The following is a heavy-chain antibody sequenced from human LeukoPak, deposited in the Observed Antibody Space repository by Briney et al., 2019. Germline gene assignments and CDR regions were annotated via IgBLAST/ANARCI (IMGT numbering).Heavy chain of an antibody. Sequence: PSETLSLTCAVYGGSFSGYYWSWIRQPPGKGLEWIGEINHSGSTNYNPSLKSRVTISVDTSKNQFSLKLSSVTAADTAVYYCATSYGSGSYYKGYYYYMDVWGKGTTVTVSS. CDR2: INHSGST. J-gene: IGHJ6*03. CDR1: GGSFSGYY. CDR3: ATSYGSGSYYKGYYYYMDV. V-gene: IGHV4-34*01. D-gene: IGHD3-10*01.